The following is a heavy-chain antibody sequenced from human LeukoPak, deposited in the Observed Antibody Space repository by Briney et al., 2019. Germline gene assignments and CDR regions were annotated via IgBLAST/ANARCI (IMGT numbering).Heavy chain of an antibody. V-gene: IGHV3-53*01. CDR2: IYSGGST. J-gene: IGHJ4*02. CDR1: GFTVSSNY. CDR3: AREFIVGATRWFDY. D-gene: IGHD1-26*01. Sequence: GGSLRLSCAASGFTVSSNYMSWVRQAPGKGLEWVSVIYSGGSTYYADSVKGRFTISRDNSKNTLYLQMNSLRAEDTAVYYCAREFIVGATRWFDYWGQGTLVTVSS.